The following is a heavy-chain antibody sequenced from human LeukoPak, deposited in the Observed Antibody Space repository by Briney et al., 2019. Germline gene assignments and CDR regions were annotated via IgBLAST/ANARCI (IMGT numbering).Heavy chain of an antibody. CDR1: GYTFTSYG. CDR3: ARPGGYSYSYHGEFDY. D-gene: IGHD5-18*01. V-gene: IGHV1-18*01. Sequence: ASVKVSCKASGYTFTSYGISWVRQAPGQGLEWMGWISAYNGNTNYAQKLQDRVTMTTDTSTSTAYMELRSLRSDDTAVYYCARPGGYSYSYHGEFDYWGQETLVTVSS. CDR2: ISAYNGNT. J-gene: IGHJ4*02.